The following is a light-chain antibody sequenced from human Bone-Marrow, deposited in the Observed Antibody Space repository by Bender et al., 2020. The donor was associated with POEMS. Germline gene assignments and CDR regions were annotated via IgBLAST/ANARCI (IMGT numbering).Light chain of an antibody. CDR3: CSYAGSSTWV. J-gene: IGLJ3*02. Sequence: QSALTQPASVSGSPGQSITISCTGTSSDVGRYYFVSWYQHHPGKAPKLMIYEGTKRPSGVSNRFSGSKSGNTASLTISGLQADDEADYYCCSYAGSSTWVFGGGTKLTVL. CDR1: SSDVGRYYF. CDR2: EGT. V-gene: IGLV2-23*01.